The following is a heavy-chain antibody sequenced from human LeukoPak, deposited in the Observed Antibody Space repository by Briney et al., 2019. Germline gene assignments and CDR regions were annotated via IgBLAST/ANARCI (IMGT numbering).Heavy chain of an antibody. CDR3: TTDPYYYDSSGYPYY. V-gene: IGHV3-15*01. Sequence: PGGSLRLSCAASGFTFSNAWMSWVRQAPGKGLEWVGRIKSKTDGGTTDYAAPVKGRFTISRDDSKNTLYLQMNSLKTEDTAVYYCTTDPYYYDSSGYPYYWGQGTLVTVSS. J-gene: IGHJ4*02. CDR2: IKSKTDGGTT. CDR1: GFTFSNAW. D-gene: IGHD3-22*01.